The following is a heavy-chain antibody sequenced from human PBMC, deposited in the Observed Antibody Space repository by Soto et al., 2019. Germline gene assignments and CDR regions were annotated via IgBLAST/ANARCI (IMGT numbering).Heavy chain of an antibody. V-gene: IGHV4-59*01. D-gene: IGHD3-22*01. CDR3: ARDTYYYDSSGYFAFDI. CDR1: GGSISSYY. CDR2: IYYSGST. J-gene: IGHJ3*02. Sequence: SETLSLTCTVSGGSISSYYWSWIRQPPGKGLEWIGYIYYSGSTNYNPSLKSRVTISVDTSKNQFSLKLSSVTAADTAVYYCARDTYYYDSSGYFAFDIWGQGTMVTVSS.